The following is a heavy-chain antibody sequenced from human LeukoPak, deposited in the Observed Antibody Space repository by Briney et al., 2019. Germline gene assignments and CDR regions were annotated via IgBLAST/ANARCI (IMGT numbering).Heavy chain of an antibody. CDR2: INHSGST. V-gene: IGHV4-34*01. Sequence: NSSETLSLTCAVYGGSFSGYYWSWIRQPPGKGLEWIGEINHSGSTNYNPSLKSRVTISVDTSKNQFSLKLSSVTAADTAVYYCARPLGPSARDAFDIWGQGTMVTVSS. CDR1: GGSFSGYY. J-gene: IGHJ3*02. CDR3: ARPLGPSARDAFDI.